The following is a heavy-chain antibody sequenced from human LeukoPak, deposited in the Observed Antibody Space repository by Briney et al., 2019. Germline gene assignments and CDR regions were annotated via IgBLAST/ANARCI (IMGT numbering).Heavy chain of an antibody. D-gene: IGHD2-8*01. CDR2: INSGSTTI. CDR3: ARSRTSNRYFDL. V-gene: IGHV3-48*01. CDR1: GFPFSSYS. Sequence: PGGSLRLSCAASGFPFSSYSMNWVRQAPGKGLEWVSYINSGSTTIYSADSVKGRFTISRDNAKNSLFLQMNSLRAEDTAVYYCARSRTSNRYFDLWGRGTLSLSPQ. J-gene: IGHJ2*01.